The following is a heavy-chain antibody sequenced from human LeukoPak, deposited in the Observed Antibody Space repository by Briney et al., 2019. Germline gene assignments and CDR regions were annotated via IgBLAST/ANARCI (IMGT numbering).Heavy chain of an antibody. CDR2: ISGSGGST. CDR3: AKNVLLWFGELFVFDY. D-gene: IGHD3-10*01. J-gene: IGHJ4*02. CDR1: GFTFSRYA. Sequence: GGSLRLSCAASGFTFSRYAMSWVRQAPGKGLEWVSAISGSGGSTYYADSVKGRFTISRDNSKNTLYLQMNSLRAEDTAVYYCAKNVLLWFGELFVFDYWGQGTLVTVSS. V-gene: IGHV3-23*01.